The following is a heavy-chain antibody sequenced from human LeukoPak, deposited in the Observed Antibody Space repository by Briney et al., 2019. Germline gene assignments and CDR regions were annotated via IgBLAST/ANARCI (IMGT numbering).Heavy chain of an antibody. Sequence: SETLSLTCTVSGASIRTYYWSWIRQPPGKGLEWIGYIYYSGSTNYNPSLKSRVTISVDTSKNQFSLKLSSVTAADTAVYYCARERYYGSGSYPFDYWGQGTLATVSS. D-gene: IGHD3-10*01. CDR1: GASIRTYY. V-gene: IGHV4-59*12. J-gene: IGHJ4*02. CDR2: IYYSGST. CDR3: ARERYYGSGSYPFDY.